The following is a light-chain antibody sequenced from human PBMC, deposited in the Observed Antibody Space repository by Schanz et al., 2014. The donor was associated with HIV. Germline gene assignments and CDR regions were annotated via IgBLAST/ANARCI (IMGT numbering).Light chain of an antibody. J-gene: IGKJ1*01. CDR1: QNLLNSNGYKY. CDR2: LAS. CDR3: MQALQTPRT. Sequence: VLTQSPLSLPVTPGAPASISCTSSQNLLNSNGYKYLDWYLQRPGKSPQLLIYLASTRAPGVPDRFRGSGSGTHFTLEISRVEAEDVGIYYCMQALQTPRTFGQGTKVEIK. V-gene: IGKV2-28*01.